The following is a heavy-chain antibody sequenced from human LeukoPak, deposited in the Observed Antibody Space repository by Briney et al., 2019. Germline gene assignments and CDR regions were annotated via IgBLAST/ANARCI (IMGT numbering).Heavy chain of an antibody. Sequence: HSGGSLRLSCAASGFTFSSYAMHWVRQAPGKGLEWVAVISYDGNNKYYADSVKGRFTISRDNSKNTLYLQMNSLRPEDTAVYYCARDSRGWGYSFGPWGQGTLVTASS. J-gene: IGHJ5*02. D-gene: IGHD5-18*01. CDR1: GFTFSSYA. CDR3: ARDSRGWGYSFGP. V-gene: IGHV3-30*04. CDR2: ISYDGNNK.